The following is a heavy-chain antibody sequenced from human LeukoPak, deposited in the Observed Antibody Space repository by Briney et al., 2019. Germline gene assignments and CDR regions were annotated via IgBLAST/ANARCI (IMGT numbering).Heavy chain of an antibody. CDR3: ARGKQLVRHWFGP. D-gene: IGHD1-1*01. CDR1: GGSFSGYY. CDR2: INHSGST. J-gene: IGHJ5*02. Sequence: SETLSLTCAVFGGSFSGYYWSWVRQPPGKGLEWIGEINHSGSTNYNPSLTSRVTISADTSKNQFSLKLSSVTAADTAVYYCARGKQLVRHWFGPWGQGTLVTVSS. V-gene: IGHV4-34*01.